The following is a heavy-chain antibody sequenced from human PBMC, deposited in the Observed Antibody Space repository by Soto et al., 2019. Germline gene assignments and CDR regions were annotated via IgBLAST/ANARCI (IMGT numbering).Heavy chain of an antibody. CDR1: GGTFSTYT. CDR3: SIGSWSAETFDV. CDR2: IIPMLTVT. D-gene: IGHD2-2*01. J-gene: IGHJ3*01. Sequence: QVHLVQSGAEVKKPGSSVKVSCKAAGGTFSTYTLIWVRQAPGQGLEWMGRIIPMLTVTNSAQKFQGRVTFTADKSTSTAFIELTSLRSDDTAVYYCSIGSWSAETFDVWGHGTLVTVVS. V-gene: IGHV1-69*02.